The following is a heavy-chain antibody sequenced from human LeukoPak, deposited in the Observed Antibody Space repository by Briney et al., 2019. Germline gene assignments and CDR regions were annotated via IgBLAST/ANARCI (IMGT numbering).Heavy chain of an antibody. V-gene: IGHV3-30*04. J-gene: IGHJ4*02. D-gene: IGHD3-10*01. CDR1: GFTFSSYA. Sequence: GGSLRLSCAASGFTFSSYAMHWVRQAPGKGLEWVAVISYDGSNKYYADSVKGRFTISGDNSKNTLYLQMNSLRAEDTAVYYCARVTYGSGTYGAFDYWGQGTLVTVSS. CDR2: ISYDGSNK. CDR3: ARVTYGSGTYGAFDY.